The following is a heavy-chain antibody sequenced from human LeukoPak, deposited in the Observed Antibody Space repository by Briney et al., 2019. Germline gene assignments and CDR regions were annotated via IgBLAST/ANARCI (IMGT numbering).Heavy chain of an antibody. CDR1: GFTFSSYS. Sequence: GGSLRLSCAASGFTFSSYSMNWVRQAPGKGLEWVSFISSSSSYIYYADSVKGRFTISRDNAKNSLYLQMNSLRAEDTAVYYCAKDKGYCSGGSCYGYWYFDLWGRGTLVTVSS. V-gene: IGHV3-21*04. CDR2: ISSSSSYI. J-gene: IGHJ2*01. D-gene: IGHD2-15*01. CDR3: AKDKGYCSGGSCYGYWYFDL.